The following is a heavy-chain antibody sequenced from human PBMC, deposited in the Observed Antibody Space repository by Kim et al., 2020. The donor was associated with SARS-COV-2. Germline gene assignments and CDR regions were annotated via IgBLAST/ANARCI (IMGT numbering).Heavy chain of an antibody. J-gene: IGHJ6*01. V-gene: IGHV4-39*02. CDR3: ARVGVQTTYYYAMDV. CDR1: GGSISSSGYY. D-gene: IGHD3-3*01. CDR2: ICYSGSS. Sequence: SETLSLTCTVSGGSISSSGYYWVWIRQPTGMGLVWIRSICYSGSSYYNPSMKSRVTISVDTSKKHFSQKLSSVTATATVEYYSARVGVQTTYYYAMDVLG.